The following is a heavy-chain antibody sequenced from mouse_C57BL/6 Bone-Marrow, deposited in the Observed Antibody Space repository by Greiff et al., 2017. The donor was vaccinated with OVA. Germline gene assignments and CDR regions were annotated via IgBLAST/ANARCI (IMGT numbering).Heavy chain of an antibody. J-gene: IGHJ3*01. CDR3: AICRIYDGSSLLAY. V-gene: IGHV1-81*01. D-gene: IGHD1-1*01. CDR2: IYPRSVNT. Sequence: QVQLQQSGAELARPGASVKLSCKASGYTFTSYGISWVKQRPGQGLEWIGEIYPRSVNTYYNEKFKGKATLTADKSSSTAYMELRSLTSEYSAVYFCAICRIYDGSSLLAYWGQGTRVTVSA. CDR1: GYTFTSYG.